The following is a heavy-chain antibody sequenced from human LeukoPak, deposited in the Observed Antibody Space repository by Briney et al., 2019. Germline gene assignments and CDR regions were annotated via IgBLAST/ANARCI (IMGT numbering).Heavy chain of an antibody. V-gene: IGHV4-30-2*01. CDR1: GGSISSGGYS. D-gene: IGHD2/OR15-2a*01. CDR3: ARVSFDATPDY. Sequence: DPSETLSLTRAVSGGSISSGGYSWSWIRQPPGKGLEWIRYIYHSGSTYYNPSLKSRVTISVDRSKNQFSLKLSSVTAADTAVYYCARVSFDATPDYWGQGTLVTVSS. J-gene: IGHJ4*02. CDR2: IYHSGST.